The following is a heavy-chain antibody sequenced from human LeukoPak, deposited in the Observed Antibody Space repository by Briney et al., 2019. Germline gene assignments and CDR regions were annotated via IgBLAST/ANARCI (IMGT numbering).Heavy chain of an antibody. CDR1: EFTFSSYV. CDR3: ARDSGPAMALPFDY. D-gene: IGHD5-18*01. J-gene: IGHJ4*02. CDR2: ISSSGSTI. V-gene: IGHV3-11*01. Sequence: GGSLRLSCAASEFTFSSYVMAWVRQAPGKGLEWVSYISSSGSTIYYADSVKGRFTISRDNAKNSLYLQMNSLRAEDTAVYYCARDSGPAMALPFDYWGQGTLVTVSS.